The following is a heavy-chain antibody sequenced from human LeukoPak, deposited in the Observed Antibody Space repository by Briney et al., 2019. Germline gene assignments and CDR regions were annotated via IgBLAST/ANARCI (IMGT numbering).Heavy chain of an antibody. CDR2: ISAYNGNT. CDR1: GYTFTSYG. D-gene: IGHD3-22*01. V-gene: IGHV1-18*01. Sequence: ASVKVSCEASGYTFTSYGISWVRQAPGQGLEWMGWISAYNGNTNYAQKLQGRVTMTTDTSTSTAYMELRSLRSADTAVYYCERGNWSSGYLYYYYYYMDVWGKGTTVTVSS. CDR3: ERGNWSSGYLYYYYYYMDV. J-gene: IGHJ6*03.